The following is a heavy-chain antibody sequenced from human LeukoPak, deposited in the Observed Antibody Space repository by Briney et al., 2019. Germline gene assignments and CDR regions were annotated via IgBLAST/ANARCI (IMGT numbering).Heavy chain of an antibody. Sequence: SETLSLTCTVSGGSISSYYWSWIRQPPGKGLEWIGYIYYSGSTNYNPSLKSRVTISVDTSKNQFSLKLSSVTAADTAVYYCARGFDWGEMAPFDPWGRGTLVTVSS. CDR3: ARGFDWGEMAPFDP. J-gene: IGHJ5*02. D-gene: IGHD5-12*01. V-gene: IGHV4-59*01. CDR1: GGSISSYY. CDR2: IYYSGST.